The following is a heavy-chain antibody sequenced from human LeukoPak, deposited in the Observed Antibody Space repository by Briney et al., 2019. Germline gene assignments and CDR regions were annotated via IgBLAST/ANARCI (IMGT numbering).Heavy chain of an antibody. CDR1: GGSISSSSYY. J-gene: IGHJ4*02. V-gene: IGHV4-39*01. D-gene: IGHD1-26*01. CDR3: ARQGPSIVGASRLAY. CDR2: IYYSGST. Sequence: SETLSLTCTVSGGSISSSSYYWGWIRQPPGKGLEWIGSIYYSGSTYYNPSLKSRVTISVDTSKNQFSLKLSSVTAADTAVYYCARQGPSIVGASRLAYWGQGTLVTVSS.